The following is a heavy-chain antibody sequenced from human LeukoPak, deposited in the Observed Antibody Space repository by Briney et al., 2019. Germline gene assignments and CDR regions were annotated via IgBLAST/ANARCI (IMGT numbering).Heavy chain of an antibody. D-gene: IGHD2-15*01. Sequence: GGSLRLSCAASGFTFSSFTMNWARQVPGKGLEWISYISLGNSTMFYADSVKGRFTISRDNAKNSLYLQMSSLRDDDTAVYYCARVGNGRSWDYWGQGTLVSVSS. CDR1: GFTFSSFT. V-gene: IGHV3-48*02. CDR2: ISLGNSTM. CDR3: ARVGNGRSWDY. J-gene: IGHJ4*02.